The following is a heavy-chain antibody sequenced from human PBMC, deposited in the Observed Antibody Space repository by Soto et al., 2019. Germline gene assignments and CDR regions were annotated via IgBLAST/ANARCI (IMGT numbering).Heavy chain of an antibody. CDR3: ARSQGGMLYNSYFDF. Sequence: SGPTLVNPTQTLTLTCTFSGFTLGTTGLSVNWIRQAPGKALEWLAVIDWDGDRFYSASLKTRLSISKDTSKNEVVLTMTNMDPVDTATYFCARSQGGMLYNSYFDFWGQGTLVTVSS. D-gene: IGHD2-8*01. CDR2: IDWDGDR. CDR1: GFTLGTTGLS. V-gene: IGHV2-70*13. J-gene: IGHJ4*02.